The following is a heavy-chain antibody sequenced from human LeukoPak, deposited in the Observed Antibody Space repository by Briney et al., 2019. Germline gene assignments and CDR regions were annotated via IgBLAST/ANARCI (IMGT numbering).Heavy chain of an antibody. CDR3: ARDPPGIEADGPPHWFEP. V-gene: IGHV4-4*07. CDR2: IYTSGST. CDR1: GGSISSYY. D-gene: IGHD6-13*01. Sequence: SETLSLTCTVSGGSISSYYWSWIRQPAGKGLEWIGRIYTSGSTNYNPSLKSRVTMSVDTSKNKFSLKLSSVTAADTAVYYCARDPPGIEADGPPHWFEPWGQGTLVTVSS. J-gene: IGHJ5*02.